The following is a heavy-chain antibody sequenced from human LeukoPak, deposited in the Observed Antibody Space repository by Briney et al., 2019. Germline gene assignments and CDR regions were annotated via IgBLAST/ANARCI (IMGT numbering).Heavy chain of an antibody. CDR3: AARPTIVLMVYAEDAFDI. CDR1: GYTFTSYD. V-gene: IGHV1-8*03. Sequence: ASVKVSCKASGYTFTSYDINWVRQATGQGLEWMGWMNPNSGNTGYAQKFQGRVTITRNTSISTAYMELSSLRSEDTAVYYCAARPTIVLMVYAEDAFDIWGQGTMVTVSS. CDR2: MNPNSGNT. D-gene: IGHD2-8*01. J-gene: IGHJ3*02.